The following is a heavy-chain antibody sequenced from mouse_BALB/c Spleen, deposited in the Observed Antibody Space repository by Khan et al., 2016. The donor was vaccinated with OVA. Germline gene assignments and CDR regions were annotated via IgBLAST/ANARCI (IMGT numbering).Heavy chain of an antibody. CDR1: GFTFSSYG. Sequence: EVKLLESGGGLVQSGGSLKLSCAASGFTFSSYGMSWVRQTPDKRLELVATINSNGGSTYYPDSVKGRFTISRDNAKNTLYLQMSSLKSEDTAMYYCARMARTINWGQGTTLTVSS. V-gene: IGHV5-6-3*01. J-gene: IGHJ2*01. CDR3: ARMARTIN. CDR2: INSNGGST.